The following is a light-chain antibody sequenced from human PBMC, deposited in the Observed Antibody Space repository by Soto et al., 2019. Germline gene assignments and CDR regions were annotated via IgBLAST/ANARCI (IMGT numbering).Light chain of an antibody. CDR2: DVS. CDR3: SSYTRSNTWV. Sequence: QSALTQPASVSGSPGQSITISCTGTSSDVGGYNYVSWYQQHPGKAPKRIISDVSNRPSGTSNRFSGSKSGNTASLTISGLQAEDEADYYCSSYTRSNTWVFGGGTKLTVL. V-gene: IGLV2-14*01. CDR1: SSDVGGYNY. J-gene: IGLJ3*02.